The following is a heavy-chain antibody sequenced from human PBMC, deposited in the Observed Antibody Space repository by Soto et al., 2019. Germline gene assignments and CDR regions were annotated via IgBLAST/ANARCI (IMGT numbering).Heavy chain of an antibody. CDR1: GGSFSGYY. CDR2: INHSGST. J-gene: IGHJ6*02. D-gene: IGHD3-22*01. Sequence: QVQLQQWGAGLLKPSETLSLTCAVYGGSFSGYYWSWIRQPPGKGLEWIGEINHSGSTNYNPSLKSRVTISVDTANNQFSLKLSSVTAADTAVYYCARVFRYYYDSSGYPHGMDVCGQGTTVTVSS. CDR3: ARVFRYYYDSSGYPHGMDV. V-gene: IGHV4-34*01.